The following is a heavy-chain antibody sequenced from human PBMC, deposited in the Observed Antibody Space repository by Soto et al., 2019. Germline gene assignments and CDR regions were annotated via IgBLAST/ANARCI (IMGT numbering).Heavy chain of an antibody. D-gene: IGHD3-3*01. J-gene: IGHJ6*02. CDR3: AKDSRRGCGDTYYDFWSGRIYGMDV. CDR1: GFTFSSYG. Sequence: QVQLVESGGGVVQPGRSLRLSCAASGFTFSSYGMHWVRQAPGKGLEWVAVISYDGSNKYYADSVKGRFTISRDNSKNTLYLQMNSLRAEDTAVYYCAKDSRRGCGDTYYDFWSGRIYGMDVWGQGTTVTVSS. CDR2: ISYDGSNK. V-gene: IGHV3-30*18.